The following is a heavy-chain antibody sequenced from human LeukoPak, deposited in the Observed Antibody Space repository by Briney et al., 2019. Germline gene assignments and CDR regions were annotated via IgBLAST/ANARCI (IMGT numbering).Heavy chain of an antibody. CDR3: ASWEKNTEWELRWFDP. CDR2: IRYDGSNK. Sequence: QPGGSLRLSCAASGFTFSSYAMHWVRQAPGKGLEWVAFIRYDGSNKYYAGSVKGRFTISRDNSKNTLYLQMNSLRAEDTAVYYCASWEKNTEWELRWFDPWGQGTLVTVSS. J-gene: IGHJ5*02. CDR1: GFTFSSYA. D-gene: IGHD1-26*01. V-gene: IGHV3-30*02.